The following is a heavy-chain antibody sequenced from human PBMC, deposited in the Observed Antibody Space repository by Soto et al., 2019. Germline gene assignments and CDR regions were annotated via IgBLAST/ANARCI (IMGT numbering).Heavy chain of an antibody. CDR3: ATSMVRGVIISQPYGMDV. D-gene: IGHD3-10*01. V-gene: IGHV4-39*01. CDR1: GGSISSSRYY. J-gene: IGHJ6*02. CDR2: IYYSGST. Sequence: SETLSLTCTVSGGSISSSRYYWGWIRQPPGKGLEWIGSIYYSGSTYYNPSLKSRVTISVDTSKNQFSLKLSSVTAADTAVYYCATSMVRGVIISQPYGMDVWGQGTTVTVSS.